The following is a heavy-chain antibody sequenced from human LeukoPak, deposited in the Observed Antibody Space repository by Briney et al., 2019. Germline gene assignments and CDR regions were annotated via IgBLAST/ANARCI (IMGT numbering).Heavy chain of an antibody. CDR1: GGSISTYY. Sequence: SETLSLTCTVSGGSISTYYWSWIRQPAGKGLEWIGRIYTRGSTNYNPSLKSRVIMSVDTSKNQFSLKLSFVTAADTAVYYCARRRSAYYDYVWGSYRSNWFDPWGQGTLVTVSS. CDR2: IYTRGST. V-gene: IGHV4-4*07. J-gene: IGHJ5*02. CDR3: ARRRSAYYDYVWGSYRSNWFDP. D-gene: IGHD3-16*02.